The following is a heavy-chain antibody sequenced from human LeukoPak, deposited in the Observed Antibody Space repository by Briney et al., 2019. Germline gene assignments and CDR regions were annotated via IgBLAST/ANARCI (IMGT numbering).Heavy chain of an antibody. CDR2: IGSDGGST. D-gene: IGHD3-22*01. CDR1: GFSFSNYF. CDR3: ARDDSNGIDY. J-gene: IGHJ4*02. Sequence: GGSLRLSCAVPGFSFSNYFMYWARQAPGRGLVSVSRIGSDGGSTIYAASVKGRFTISRDNAKNTLYLQMNSLRAEDTAVYYCARDDSNGIDYWGQGTVVTVSS. V-gene: IGHV3-74*01.